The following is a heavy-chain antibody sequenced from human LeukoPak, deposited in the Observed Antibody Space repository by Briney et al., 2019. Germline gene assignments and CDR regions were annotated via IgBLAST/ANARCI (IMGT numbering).Heavy chain of an antibody. D-gene: IGHD6-25*01. CDR2: INPTGGDT. Sequence: APVKVFCKASGYTFTSYYIHWVRQAPGQGLEWMGIINPTGGDTSYAQKFQGRVTMTRGTSTSTVYMELSYLRSEDTAVYYCARNLAAVDIWGQGTVVTVSS. V-gene: IGHV1-46*01. J-gene: IGHJ3*02. CDR3: ARNLAAVDI. CDR1: GYTFTSYY.